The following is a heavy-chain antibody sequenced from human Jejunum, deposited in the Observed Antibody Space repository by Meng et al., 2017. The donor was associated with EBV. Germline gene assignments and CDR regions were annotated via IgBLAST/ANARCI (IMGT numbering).Heavy chain of an antibody. J-gene: IGHJ4*02. CDR2: IYYSGST. CDR1: GGSVNSGNVY. Sequence: LPHTGPGLVRPSETLPLTCTVSGGSVNSGNVYWSWIRQPPGKGLEWIGYIYYSGSTNYIPSLKSRVTISLDTSKNQFSLKLSSVTAADTAVYYCAGLRYSGYDRAFDYWGQGALVTVSS. D-gene: IGHD5-12*01. V-gene: IGHV4-61*01. CDR3: AGLRYSGYDRAFDY.